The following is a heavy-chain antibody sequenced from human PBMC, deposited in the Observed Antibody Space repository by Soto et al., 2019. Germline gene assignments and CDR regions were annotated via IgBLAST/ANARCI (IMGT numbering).Heavy chain of an antibody. V-gene: IGHV4-59*12. CDR1: GRSISSYY. Sequence: SETLSLTCTVSGRSISSYYWNWIRQPPGKGLEWIGYIYYSGSTNYNPSLKSRVTISVDKSISTAYLQWSSLKASDTAMYYCVRMGFSGGGYLSYYYYGMDIWGQGTTVTVSS. J-gene: IGHJ6*02. D-gene: IGHD5-12*01. CDR3: VRMGFSGGGYLSYYYYGMDI. CDR2: IYYSGST.